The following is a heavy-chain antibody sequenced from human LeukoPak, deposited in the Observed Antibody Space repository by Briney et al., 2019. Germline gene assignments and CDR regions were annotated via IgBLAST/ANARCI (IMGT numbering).Heavy chain of an antibody. V-gene: IGHV3-7*01. J-gene: IGHJ4*02. CDR1: GFTFSSYW. D-gene: IGHD3-9*01. Sequence: GRSLRLSCAASGFTFSSYWMSWVRQAPGKGLEWVANIKQDGSEKYYVDSVKGRFTISRDTAKNSLYLQMNSLRAEDTAVYYCARVLTGRLRYFDWQRNAFDYWGQGALVTVSS. CDR3: ARVLTGRLRYFDWQRNAFDY. CDR2: IKQDGSEK.